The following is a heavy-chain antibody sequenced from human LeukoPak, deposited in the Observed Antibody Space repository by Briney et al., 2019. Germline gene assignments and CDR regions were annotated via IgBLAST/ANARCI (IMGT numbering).Heavy chain of an antibody. D-gene: IGHD6-13*01. V-gene: IGHV3-7*01. J-gene: IGHJ4*02. CDR2: IKQDGSEK. Sequence: VGSLRLSCAASVFTFSSYWMSWVRQAPGKGLEWVANIKQDGSEKYYVDSVKGRFTISRDNAKNSLYLQMNSLRAEDTAVYYCARDPSSCWYGLSGFDYWSQGTLVTISS. CDR3: ARDPSSCWYGLSGFDY. CDR1: VFTFSSYW.